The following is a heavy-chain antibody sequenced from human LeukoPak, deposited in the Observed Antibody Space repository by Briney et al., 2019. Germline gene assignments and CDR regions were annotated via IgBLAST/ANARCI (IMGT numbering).Heavy chain of an antibody. CDR3: ARDRPYGGKGDFDF. CDR1: GFTFSSYA. Sequence: GGSLRLSCAASGFTFSSYAMNWVRQAPGKGLEWVSVIHNDGSTYYADSVKGRFSISRDNSKNTLYLQMNSLRAEDTAVYYCARDRPYGGKGDFDFWGQGTLVTVSS. V-gene: IGHV3-66*01. J-gene: IGHJ4*02. D-gene: IGHD4-23*01. CDR2: IHNDGST.